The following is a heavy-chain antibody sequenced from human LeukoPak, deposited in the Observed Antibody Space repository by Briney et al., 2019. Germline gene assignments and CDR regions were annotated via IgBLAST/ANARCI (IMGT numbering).Heavy chain of an antibody. J-gene: IGHJ6*03. CDR2: MNPNSGNT. CDR1: GYTFTSYD. CDR3: ARGSYYMDV. Sequence: GASVKVSCKASGYTFTSYDISWVRQATGQGLEWMGGMNPNSGNTGYAQKFQGRVTITRNTSISTAYMELRSLRSEDTAVYYCARGSYYMDVWGKGTTVTVSS. V-gene: IGHV1-8*03.